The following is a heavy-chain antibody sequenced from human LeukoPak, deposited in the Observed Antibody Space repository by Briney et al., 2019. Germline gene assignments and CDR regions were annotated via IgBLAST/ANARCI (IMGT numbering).Heavy chain of an antibody. CDR2: IRYDGSNK. D-gene: IGHD6-19*01. Sequence: PWGSLRLSCAASGFTFSSYGMHWVRQAPGKGLEWVAFIRYDGSNKYYADSVKGRFTISRDNSKNTLYLQMNSLRAEDTAVYYCAKEGYPAGGWYPEYYFDYWGQGTLVTVSS. V-gene: IGHV3-30*02. CDR1: GFTFSSYG. CDR3: AKEGYPAGGWYPEYYFDY. J-gene: IGHJ4*02.